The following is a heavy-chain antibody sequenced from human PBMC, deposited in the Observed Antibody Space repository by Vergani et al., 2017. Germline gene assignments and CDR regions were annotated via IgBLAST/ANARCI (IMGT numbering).Heavy chain of an antibody. J-gene: IGHJ4*02. CDR1: GGSISSSSYY. V-gene: IGHV4-39*01. CDR3: ARHSYDLWSGHNGASFDY. D-gene: IGHD3-3*01. Sequence: QLQLQESGPGLVKPSETLSLTCTVSGGSISSSSYYWGWIRQPPGKGLGWIGSIYYSGSTYYNPSLTSRVTISVDTSKNQFSLKLSSVTAADTAVYYCARHSYDLWSGHNGASFDYWGQGTLVTVSS. CDR2: IYYSGST.